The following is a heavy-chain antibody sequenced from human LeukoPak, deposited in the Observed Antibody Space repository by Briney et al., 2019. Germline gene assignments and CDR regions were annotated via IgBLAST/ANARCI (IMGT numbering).Heavy chain of an antibody. CDR2: ISYDGSNK. CDR3: AKDDRGLLWFGELSLDD. V-gene: IGHV3-30*18. CDR1: GFTFSSYG. J-gene: IGHJ4*02. D-gene: IGHD3-10*01. Sequence: GRSLRLSCAASGFTFSSYGIHWVRQAPGKGLEWVAVISYDGSNKYYADSVKGRFTISRDNSKNTLYLQMNSLRAEDTAVYYCAKDDRGLLWFGELSLDDWGQGTLVTVSS.